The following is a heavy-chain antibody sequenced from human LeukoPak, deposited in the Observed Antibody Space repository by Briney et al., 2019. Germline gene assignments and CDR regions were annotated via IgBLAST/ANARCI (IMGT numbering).Heavy chain of an antibody. CDR1: GGSISSSSYY. J-gene: IGHJ4*02. CDR2: IYYSGST. D-gene: IGHD3-16*02. CDR3: ARISYDYVWGTYRYTFDY. V-gene: IGHV4-39*01. Sequence: SETLSLTCTVSGGSISSSSYYWGWIRQPPGKGLEWIGSIYYSGSTYYNPSLKSRVTISVDTSKNQFSLKLSSVTAADTAVYYCARISYDYVWGTYRYTFDYWGQGTLVTVSS.